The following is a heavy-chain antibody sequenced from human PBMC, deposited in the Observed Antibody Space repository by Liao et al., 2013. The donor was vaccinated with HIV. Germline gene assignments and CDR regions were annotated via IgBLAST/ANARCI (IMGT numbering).Heavy chain of an antibody. CDR1: NGSLSGHY. CDR3: ARDESGGSEY. V-gene: IGHV4-34*02. D-gene: IGHD1-26*01. J-gene: IGHJ4*02. CDR2: INHSGRT. Sequence: QGQLEQWGVGLLKPSETLSLTCAVYNGSLSGHYWSWIRQSPGKGLEWIGEINHSGRTNYNPSLKSRLIMSMDTSKNQFSLTLKSMTAADTAVYYCARDESGGSEYWGQGTRVTVSS.